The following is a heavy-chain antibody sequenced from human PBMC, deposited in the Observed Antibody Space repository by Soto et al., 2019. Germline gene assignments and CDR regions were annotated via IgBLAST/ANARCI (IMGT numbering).Heavy chain of an antibody. D-gene: IGHD1-26*01. Sequence: EVQLSESGGGLVQPGGSLRLSCAATGFTLRTYGMSWVRQAPGKGLEWVSSFSGSGDDTWYAASLKGRFTISRDNSKKKLYLQMHSLRAEDTDLYYCAGHGGYTYLGQGTLVTVSS. V-gene: IGHV3-23*01. CDR3: AGHGGYTY. J-gene: IGHJ4*02. CDR1: GFTLRTYG. CDR2: FSGSGDDT.